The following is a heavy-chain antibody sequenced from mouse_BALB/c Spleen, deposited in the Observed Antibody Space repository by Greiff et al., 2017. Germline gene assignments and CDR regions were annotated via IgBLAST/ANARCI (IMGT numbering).Heavy chain of an antibody. J-gene: IGHJ4*01. CDR3: AKKSTMITTGAMDY. V-gene: IGHV2-3*01. CDR1: GFSLTSYG. Sequence: QVHVKQSGPGLVAPSQSLSITCTVSGFSLTSYGVSWVRQPPGKGLEWLGVIWGDGSTNYHSALISRLSISKDNSKSQVFLKLNSLQTDDTATYYCAKKSTMITTGAMDYWGQGTSVTVSS. CDR2: IWGDGST. D-gene: IGHD2-4*01.